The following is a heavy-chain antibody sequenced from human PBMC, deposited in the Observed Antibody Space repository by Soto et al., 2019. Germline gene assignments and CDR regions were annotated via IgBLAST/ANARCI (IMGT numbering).Heavy chain of an antibody. CDR3: ARHHSAMVRGALDY. D-gene: IGHD3-10*01. CDR1: GYIYTTYG. J-gene: IGHJ4*02. Sequence: QVQVVQSGAEVKKHGASVNVSCKASGYIYTTYGISWVRQAPGQGLEWLVLVSTYNGNKNYAQKFREGVPMPTDKSRRTAYMELRSLGSDETAGYYCARHHSAMVRGALDYWGQGTLVTVSS. CDR2: VSTYNGNK. V-gene: IGHV1-18*01.